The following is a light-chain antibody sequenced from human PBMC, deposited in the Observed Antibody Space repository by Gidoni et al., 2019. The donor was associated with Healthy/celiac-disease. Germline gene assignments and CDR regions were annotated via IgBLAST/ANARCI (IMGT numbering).Light chain of an antibody. CDR1: SSDFGGYNY. CDR2: AVS. V-gene: IGLV2-14*03. Sequence: QSALTQPASVSGSPGQSITISCTGTSSDFGGYNYVSWYQQHPGNAPKRMIYAVSNRPSGVSNRFSGSKSGNTASLTISGLQAEDEADYYCSSYTSSSTPVFGTGTKGTVL. J-gene: IGLJ1*01. CDR3: SSYTSSSTPV.